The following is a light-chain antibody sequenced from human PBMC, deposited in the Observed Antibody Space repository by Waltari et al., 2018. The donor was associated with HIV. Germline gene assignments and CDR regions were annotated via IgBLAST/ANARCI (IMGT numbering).Light chain of an antibody. CDR1: SSDVGGYNY. J-gene: IGLJ3*02. V-gene: IGLV2-14*01. CDR3: SSYTSSSTV. CDR2: DVS. Sequence: QSALTQPASVSGSPGQSITISCTGTSSDVGGYNYVSWYQQHPGKAPKLMIYDVSNRPSWVSNRCAGSKSGNTASLTISGLQAEDEAHYYCSSYTSSSTVFGGGTKLTVL.